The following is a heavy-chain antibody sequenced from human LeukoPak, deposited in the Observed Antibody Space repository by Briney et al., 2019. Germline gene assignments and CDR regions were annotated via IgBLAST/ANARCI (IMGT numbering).Heavy chain of an antibody. CDR2: ISSSSSTI. J-gene: IGHJ4*02. CDR3: ARDRDTAMDPFDY. CDR1: GFTFSSYS. Sequence: GGSLRLSCAASGFTFSSYSMNWVRQAPGKGLEWVSYISSSSSTIYYAVPVKGRFTISRDNAKISLYLQMNSLRAEDTAVYYCARDRDTAMDPFDYWGQGTLVTVSS. D-gene: IGHD5-18*01. V-gene: IGHV3-48*04.